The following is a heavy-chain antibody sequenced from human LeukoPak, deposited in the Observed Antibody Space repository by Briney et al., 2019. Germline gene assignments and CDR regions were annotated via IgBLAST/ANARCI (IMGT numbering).Heavy chain of an antibody. D-gene: IGHD3-22*01. CDR2: ISGNGGSI. CDR3: AKGVYYDSSAYNAFDI. CDR1: GFTFSSYA. Sequence: GGSLRLSCAAAGFTFSSYAMSWVRQAPGKGLELVSAISGNGGSIYYADSVKGRFIISRDNSKNTLYLQMNSLRAEDTAVYYCAKGVYYDSSAYNAFDIWGQGTMVTVSS. J-gene: IGHJ3*02. V-gene: IGHV3-23*01.